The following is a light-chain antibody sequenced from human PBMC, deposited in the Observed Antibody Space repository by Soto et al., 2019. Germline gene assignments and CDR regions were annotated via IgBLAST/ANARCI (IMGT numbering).Light chain of an antibody. V-gene: IGKV1-39*01. CDR2: GES. Sequence: DIQMTQSPLSLSASVGESVTITCRASQDISTYLNWYQQKPGKAPNLLIYGESSLQSGVPSRFSGSGSGTEFILTISSIQPEALATYYCQQSHSFPWTFGQGTKVNIK. J-gene: IGKJ1*01. CDR1: QDISTY. CDR3: QQSHSFPWT.